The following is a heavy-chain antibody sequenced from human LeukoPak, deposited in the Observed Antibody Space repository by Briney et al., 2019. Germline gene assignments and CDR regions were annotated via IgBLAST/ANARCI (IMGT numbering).Heavy chain of an antibody. Sequence: SETLSLTCTVSGGSINSSSSYWGWVRQPPGKGLEWIATAFYSGSTYYNPSLKSRVTISLDTSKTQFSLKLSSVTAADTAVYYCARDLVTVTKGFDIWGQGTMVSVSS. J-gene: IGHJ3*02. D-gene: IGHD4-17*01. V-gene: IGHV4-39*07. CDR1: GGSINSSSSY. CDR2: AFYSGST. CDR3: ARDLVTVTKGFDI.